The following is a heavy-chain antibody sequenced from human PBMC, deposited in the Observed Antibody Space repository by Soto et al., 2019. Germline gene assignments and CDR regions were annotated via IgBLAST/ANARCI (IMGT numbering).Heavy chain of an antibody. J-gene: IGHJ4*02. Sequence: EVQLVESGGGLIQPGGSLRLSCAASGFIVSSDFMSWFRQSPGKGLEWVSIIYSDGTMYHADSVKGRFIISRDNSKNTLYLQMNSLRVKDTAVYYCAKHIDWSGFDYWGQGVRVTVSS. CDR1: GFIVSSDF. V-gene: IGHV3-53*01. CDR3: AKHIDWSGFDY. CDR2: IYSDGTM. D-gene: IGHD3-9*01.